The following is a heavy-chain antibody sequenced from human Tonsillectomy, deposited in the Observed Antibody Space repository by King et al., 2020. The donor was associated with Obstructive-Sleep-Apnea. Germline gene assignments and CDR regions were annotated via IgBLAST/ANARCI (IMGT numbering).Heavy chain of an antibody. D-gene: IGHD1-26*01. J-gene: IGHJ4*02. V-gene: IGHV1-3*01. CDR1: VYTFTNYA. CDR2: IYGGDDNP. Sequence: QLVQSGAEVKKPGASVKVSCKATVYTFTNYAIHWVRQAPGQRLEWMGWIYGGDDNPKHSQKFQGRVAISINTSARTAYLELSNLTSEDTAVYYCARAGGGNYPFDYWGQGTLVTVSS. CDR3: ARAGGGNYPFDY.